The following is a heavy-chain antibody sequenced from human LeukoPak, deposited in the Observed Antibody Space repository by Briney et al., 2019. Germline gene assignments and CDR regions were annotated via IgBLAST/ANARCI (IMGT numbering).Heavy chain of an antibody. D-gene: IGHD2-21*02. J-gene: IGHJ5*02. CDR2: MNPNSGNT. CDR1: GYTFTSYD. CDR3: ARGQWVTTDLDVFDP. V-gene: IGHV1-8*01. Sequence: ASVKVSCKASGYTFTSYDINRVRQATGQGLEWMGWMNPNSGNTGYAQKFQGRVTMTRNTSISTAYMELSSLRSEDTAVYYCARGQWVTTDLDVFDPWGQGTLVTVSS.